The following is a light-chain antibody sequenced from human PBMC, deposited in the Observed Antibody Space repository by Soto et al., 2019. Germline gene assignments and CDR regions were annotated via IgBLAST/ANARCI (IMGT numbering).Light chain of an antibody. CDR3: QQYNSYPWT. V-gene: IGKV1-5*03. CDR1: QSISSW. Sequence: DIQMPQSPSTLSASVGARVPLACRASQSISSWLAWYQQKPGKAPKLLIYKASSLESGVPSRFSGSGSGTEFTLTITSLQPDDFATYYCQQYNSYPWTFGQGTKVDIK. J-gene: IGKJ1*01. CDR2: KAS.